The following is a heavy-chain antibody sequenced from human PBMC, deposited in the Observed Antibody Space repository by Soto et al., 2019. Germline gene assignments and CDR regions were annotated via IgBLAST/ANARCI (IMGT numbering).Heavy chain of an antibody. CDR2: IYYSGSN. CDR1: CGSISSSSYY. V-gene: IGHV4-39*01. Sequence: SETLCLTCTVSCGSISSSSYYWGWLRQAPGKGLEWVVRIYYSGSNYYNPAIKSRVTISVDTSKTQFSLKLSSVTAADTAVYYCSRQSEYYDSSGYALYYFDYWGQGTLVTVSS. D-gene: IGHD3-22*01. J-gene: IGHJ4*02. CDR3: SRQSEYYDSSGYALYYFDY.